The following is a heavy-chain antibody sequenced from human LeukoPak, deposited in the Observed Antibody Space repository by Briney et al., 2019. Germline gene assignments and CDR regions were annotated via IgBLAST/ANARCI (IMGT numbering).Heavy chain of an antibody. CDR3: VTCTRLDSCIALQLDH. Sequence: ASVKISCKVSVYTFTDHFMHWIKQAPGKGREGVGRLDPEEGETLYAEKFQGRVTITADTSTDTAYMELSSLIPDDPVIYHCVTCTRLDSCIALQLDHWRQGTLVSV. V-gene: IGHV1-69-2*01. D-gene: IGHD6-13*01. CDR2: LDPEEGET. CDR1: VYTFTDHF. J-gene: IGHJ4*02.